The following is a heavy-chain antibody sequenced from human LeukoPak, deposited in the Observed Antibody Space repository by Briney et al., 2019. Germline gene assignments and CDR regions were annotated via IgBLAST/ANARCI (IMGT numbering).Heavy chain of an antibody. V-gene: IGHV3-23*01. Sequence: PGGSLRLSCAASGFTFSSYAMSWVRQAPGKGLEWVSAIGGSGGSTYYADSVKGRFTISRDNSKNTLYLQMNSLRAEDTAVYYCAKDPKPYDYVWGSYRFNWFAPWGQGTLVTVSS. J-gene: IGHJ5*02. CDR2: IGGSGGST. CDR3: AKDPKPYDYVWGSYRFNWFAP. D-gene: IGHD3-16*02. CDR1: GFTFSSYA.